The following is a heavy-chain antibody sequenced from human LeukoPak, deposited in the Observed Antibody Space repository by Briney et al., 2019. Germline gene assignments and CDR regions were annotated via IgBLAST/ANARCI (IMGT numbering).Heavy chain of an antibody. Sequence: PGGSLRLSCAASGFTFSSHWMSWVRQAPGKGLEWVANIKQDGSEKYYVDSVKGRFTISRDNAKNSLYLQMNSLRAEDTAVYYCVANNDYGDYAWGQGTLVTVSS. V-gene: IGHV3-7*01. CDR2: IKQDGSEK. CDR1: GFTFSSHW. CDR3: VANNDYGDYA. J-gene: IGHJ5*02. D-gene: IGHD4-17*01.